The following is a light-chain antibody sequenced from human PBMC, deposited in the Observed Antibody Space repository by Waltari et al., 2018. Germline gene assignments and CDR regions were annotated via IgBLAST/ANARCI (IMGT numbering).Light chain of an antibody. J-gene: IGKJ1*01. CDR2: WAS. Sequence: DIVLTQSPDSLAVSLGERATTHCQPRQSVLYSSNNKNYLAWYQQKPGQPPKLLIYWASTRESGVPDRFSCSGSGTDFTLTISSLQAEDVAVYYCQQYYSTPPTFGQGTKVEIK. CDR3: QQYYSTPPT. CDR1: QSVLYSSNNKNY. V-gene: IGKV4-1*01.